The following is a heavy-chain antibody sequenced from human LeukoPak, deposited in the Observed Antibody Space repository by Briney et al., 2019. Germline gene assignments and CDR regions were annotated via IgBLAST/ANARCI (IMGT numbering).Heavy chain of an antibody. V-gene: IGHV3-7*01. Sequence: GGSLRLSCAASGFTFSSYWMSWVRQAPGKGLEWVANIKQDGSQKYYVDSVKGRFTISRDNGKNSVYLQMNSLRAEDTAVYYCARAGEGSDYWGQGTLVTVSS. J-gene: IGHJ4*02. D-gene: IGHD1-26*01. CDR3: ARAGEGSDY. CDR1: GFTFSSYW. CDR2: IKQDGSQK.